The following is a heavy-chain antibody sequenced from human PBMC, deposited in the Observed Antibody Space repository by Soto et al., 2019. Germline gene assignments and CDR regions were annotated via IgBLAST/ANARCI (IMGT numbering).Heavy chain of an antibody. CDR1: GFTFSNYA. CDR2: ISSSSGST. D-gene: IGHD5-12*01. J-gene: IGHJ4*02. CDR3: AKVGSERYSGQHSDY. V-gene: IGHV3-23*01. Sequence: EVQLLEPGGGLVQPGGSLRLSCAASGFTFSNYAMNWVRQAPGKGLEWVSTISSSSGSTYYADSVKGRFTISRDNSKNFLYLQMNSLRGDDTAVYYCAKVGSERYSGQHSDYWGQGTLVTISS.